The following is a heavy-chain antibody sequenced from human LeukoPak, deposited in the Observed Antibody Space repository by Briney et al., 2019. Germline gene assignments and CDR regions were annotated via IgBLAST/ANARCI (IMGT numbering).Heavy chain of an antibody. Sequence: GASVKVFCKASGYTFTSYAISWVGQAPGQGLEWMGWISAYNGNTNYAQKLQGRVTMTTDTSTSTAYMELRSLRSDDTAVYYCARVWFGELLAPDYWGQGTLVTDSS. CDR1: GYTFTSYA. CDR2: ISAYNGNT. J-gene: IGHJ4*02. D-gene: IGHD3-10*01. CDR3: ARVWFGELLAPDY. V-gene: IGHV1-18*04.